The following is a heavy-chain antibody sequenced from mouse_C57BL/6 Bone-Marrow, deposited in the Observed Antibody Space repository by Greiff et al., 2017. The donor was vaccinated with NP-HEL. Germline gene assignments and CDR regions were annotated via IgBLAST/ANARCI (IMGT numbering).Heavy chain of an antibody. CDR3: ARRVAWFAY. Sequence: EVQLVESGGGLVKPGGSLKLSCAASGFTFSSYTMSWVRQTPEKRLEWVATISGGGGNTYYPDSVKGRFTISRDNAKNTLYLQMSSLRSYDTAVYYCARRVAWFAYWGQGTLVTVSA. D-gene: IGHD1-1*02. CDR1: GFTFSSYT. CDR2: ISGGGGNT. V-gene: IGHV5-9*04. J-gene: IGHJ3*01.